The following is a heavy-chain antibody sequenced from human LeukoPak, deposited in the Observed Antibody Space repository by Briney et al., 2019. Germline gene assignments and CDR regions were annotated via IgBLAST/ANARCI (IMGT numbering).Heavy chain of an antibody. J-gene: IGHJ4*02. CDR3: ARCVGGGWKVFDY. CDR1: GDSVSTNTVS. Sequence: SQTLSLTCAISGDSVSTNTVSWSWIRQSPSRGLEWLGRTYNRSKWYSDYAVSVKGRITINPDTAKNQFSLQLNSVTPEDTAVYYCARCVGGGWKVFDYWGQGTLVTVSS. V-gene: IGHV6-1*01. CDR2: TYNRSKWYS. D-gene: IGHD2-15*01.